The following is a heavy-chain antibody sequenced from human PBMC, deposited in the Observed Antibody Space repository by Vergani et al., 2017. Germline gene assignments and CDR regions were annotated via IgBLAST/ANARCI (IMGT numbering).Heavy chain of an antibody. CDR1: GYTFTSYG. CDR3: AREDSSGYYYNDAFDI. Sequence: QVQLVQSGAEVKKPGASVKVSCKASGYTFTSYGISWVRQAPGQGLEWMGGIIPIFGTANYAQKFQGRVTITADESTSTAYMELSSLRSEDTAVYYCAREDSSGYYYNDAFDIWGQGTMVTVSS. V-gene: IGHV1-69*13. J-gene: IGHJ3*02. CDR2: IIPIFGTA. D-gene: IGHD3-22*01.